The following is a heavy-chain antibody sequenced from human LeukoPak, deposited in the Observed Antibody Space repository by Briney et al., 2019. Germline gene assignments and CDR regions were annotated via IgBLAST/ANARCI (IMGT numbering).Heavy chain of an antibody. CDR3: ARDAQRGFDYSNSLEY. CDR2: IWSDATNR. V-gene: IGHV3-33*01. Sequence: PGGSLTLSCAASGFIFSHYGMHWVRQAPGKGLEWVAVIWSDATNRFYGASVKGRFTISRDNSQNTVFLQINSLRAEDTAIYYSARDAQRGFDYSNSLEYWGHGTLVTVSS. CDR1: GFIFSHYG. J-gene: IGHJ5*01. D-gene: IGHD4-11*01.